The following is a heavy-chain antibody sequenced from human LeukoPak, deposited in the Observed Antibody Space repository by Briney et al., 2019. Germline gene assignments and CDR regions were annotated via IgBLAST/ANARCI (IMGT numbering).Heavy chain of an antibody. J-gene: IGHJ4*02. CDR3: ARGFQEDYGDYVNFDY. Sequence: SETLSLTCAVYGGSFSGYYWSWIRQPPGKGLEWIGEINHSGSTNYNPPLKSRVTISVDTSKNQFSLKLSSVTAADTAVYYCARGFQEDYGDYVNFDYWGQGTLVTVSS. V-gene: IGHV4-34*01. CDR2: INHSGST. CDR1: GGSFSGYY. D-gene: IGHD4-17*01.